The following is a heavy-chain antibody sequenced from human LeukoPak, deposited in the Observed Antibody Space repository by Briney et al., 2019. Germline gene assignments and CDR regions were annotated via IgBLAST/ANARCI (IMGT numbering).Heavy chain of an antibody. CDR2: VSGSGDVT. Sequence: GGSMRLSCAASEFTFSSYAMSWVRQAPGKGLEWVSVVSGSGDVTHYADSVKGRFAISRDNSKNTLHLQMNSLRAEDTAVYYCAKHYYDSRDYRVFDYWGQGTLVTVSS. V-gene: IGHV3-23*01. D-gene: IGHD3-22*01. CDR1: EFTFSSYA. J-gene: IGHJ4*02. CDR3: AKHYYDSRDYRVFDY.